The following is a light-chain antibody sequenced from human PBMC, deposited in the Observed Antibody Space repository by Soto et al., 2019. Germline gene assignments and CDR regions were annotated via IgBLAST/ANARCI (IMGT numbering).Light chain of an antibody. V-gene: IGLV2-8*01. CDR1: SSDIGGYNY. CDR2: DVF. Sequence: QSALTQPPSASGSPGQSVTISCSGTSSDIGGYNYVSWYQQHPGKAPKLMIYDVFKRPSGVPDRFSGSKSGNTASLTVSGLQCEDESDYYCTSYAGSNNVCVFGSGTKLTVL. J-gene: IGLJ1*01. CDR3: TSYAGSNNVCV.